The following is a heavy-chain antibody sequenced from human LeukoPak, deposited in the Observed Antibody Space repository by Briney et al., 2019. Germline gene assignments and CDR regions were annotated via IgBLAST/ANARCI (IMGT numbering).Heavy chain of an antibody. D-gene: IGHD5-18*01. Sequence: GGSLRLSCAASGLSFSNYWMHWVRHAPGKGLVWVARTNLHGTTVDYADSVKGWFTISRDNAKNTLFLQMNSLRAEDTAVYYCASGYTYVRLGDHWGQGTLVTVSS. J-gene: IGHJ4*02. CDR1: GLSFSNYW. V-gene: IGHV3-74*01. CDR3: ASGYTYVRLGDH. CDR2: TNLHGTTV.